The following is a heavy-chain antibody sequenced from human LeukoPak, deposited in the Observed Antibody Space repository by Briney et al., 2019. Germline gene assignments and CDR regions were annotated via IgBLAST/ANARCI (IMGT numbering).Heavy chain of an antibody. CDR1: GFTFSTSG. D-gene: IGHD6-13*01. CDR2: IPYDGSNK. Sequence: GGSLRLSCAASGFTFSTSGMHWVRQAPGKGLEWVAFIPYDGSNKYYADSVKGRFTISRDNSKNTLYLQMNSLRAEDTAVYHCAKVGGSSWSFFFDYRGQGTLVTVSS. CDR3: AKVGGSSWSFFFDY. V-gene: IGHV3-30*02. J-gene: IGHJ4*02.